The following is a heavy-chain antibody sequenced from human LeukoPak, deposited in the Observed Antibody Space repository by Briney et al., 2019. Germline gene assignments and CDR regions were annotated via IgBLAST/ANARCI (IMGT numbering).Heavy chain of an antibody. D-gene: IGHD6-13*01. V-gene: IGHV4-59*01. J-gene: IGHJ6*03. Sequence: SETLSLTRTVSGGSISSYYWSWIRQPPGKGLEWIGYIYYSGSTNYNPSLKSRVTISVDTSKNQFSLKLSSVTAADTAVYYCARESAAGTDYYYYMDVWGKGTTVTVSS. CDR3: ARESAAGTDYYYYMDV. CDR2: IYYSGST. CDR1: GGSISSYY.